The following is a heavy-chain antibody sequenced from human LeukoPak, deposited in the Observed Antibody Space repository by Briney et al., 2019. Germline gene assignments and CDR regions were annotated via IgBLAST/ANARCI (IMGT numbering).Heavy chain of an antibody. CDR2: IIPILGIA. J-gene: IGHJ4*02. CDR3: ASDDNRTD. CDR1: GGTFSSYA. V-gene: IGHV1-69*04. Sequence: SVKVSCKASGGTFSSYAISWVRQAPGQGLEWMGRIIPILGIANSAQKFQGRVTITADKSTSTAYMELSSLRSEDTAVYYCASDDNRTDWGQGTLVTVSS.